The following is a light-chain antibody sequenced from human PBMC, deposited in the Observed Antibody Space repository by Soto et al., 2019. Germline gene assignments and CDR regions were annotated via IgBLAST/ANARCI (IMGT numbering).Light chain of an antibody. CDR2: GAS. CDR3: HQYDSWT. Sequence: EIVLTQSPGSLSLSPGDRATLSCRASQSFNSIYLAWYQQKPGQAPRLLIYGASSRATGIPGRFSGRGSGTDFTLTISRLEPEDFAVYYCHQYDSWTFGQGTKVDIK. CDR1: QSFNSIY. J-gene: IGKJ1*01. V-gene: IGKV3-20*01.